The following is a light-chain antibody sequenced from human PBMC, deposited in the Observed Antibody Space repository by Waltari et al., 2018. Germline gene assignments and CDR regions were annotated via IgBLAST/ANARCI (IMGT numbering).Light chain of an antibody. CDR2: GVY. J-gene: IGLJ2*01. V-gene: IGLV2-14*03. CDR1: SRDIGGYNY. Sequence: QSALTQPASVSGSPGQSITISCTGSSRDIGGYNYVSWYQQYPGKAPKVWIYGVYNRPSGVSDRFSGSKLDNTASLTISGLRAEDEAAYFCCSYTSISTVVFGGGTKVTVL. CDR3: CSYTSISTVV.